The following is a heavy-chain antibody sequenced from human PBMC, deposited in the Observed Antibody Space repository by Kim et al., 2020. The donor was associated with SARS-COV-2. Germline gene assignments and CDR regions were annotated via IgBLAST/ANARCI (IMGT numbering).Heavy chain of an antibody. V-gene: IGHV3-73*01. Sequence: AASVKGRFTISRDDSKNTAYLQMNSLKTEDTAVYYCTRHLEYSSSSAGDYWGQGTLVTVSS. J-gene: IGHJ4*02. CDR3: TRHLEYSSSSAGDY. D-gene: IGHD6-6*01.